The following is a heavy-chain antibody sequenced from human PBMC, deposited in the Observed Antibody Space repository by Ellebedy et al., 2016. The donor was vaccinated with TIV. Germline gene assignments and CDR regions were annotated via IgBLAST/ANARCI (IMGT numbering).Heavy chain of an antibody. CDR2: IIGKIDGATA. CDR3: RWLRLVSGKYLDY. CDR1: GFTFNDAR. Sequence: GESLKISCAASGFTFNDARLSWVRQAPGKGPEWVGRIIGKIDGATADYAAPVRDRFTILRDDSQNTLYLHMNSLRVEDTAVYYCRWLRLVSGKYLDYWGQGTLVTVSS. J-gene: IGHJ4*02. V-gene: IGHV3-15*01. D-gene: IGHD5-12*01.